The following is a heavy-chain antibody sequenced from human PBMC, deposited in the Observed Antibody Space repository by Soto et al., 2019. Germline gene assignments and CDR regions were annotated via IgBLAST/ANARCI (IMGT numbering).Heavy chain of an antibody. V-gene: IGHV3-74*01. CDR3: ARSGAFPSAFDI. CDR1: GFTFSSYW. J-gene: IGHJ3*02. Sequence: PGVSLRLSCAASGFTFSSYWMHWVRQAPGKGLVWVSRINSDGSSTSYADSVKGRFTISRDNAKNTLYLQMNSLRAEDTAVYYCARSGAFPSAFDIWGQGTMVTVSS. D-gene: IGHD1-26*01. CDR2: INSDGSST.